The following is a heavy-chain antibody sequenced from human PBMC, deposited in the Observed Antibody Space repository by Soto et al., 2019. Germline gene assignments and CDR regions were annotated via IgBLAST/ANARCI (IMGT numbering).Heavy chain of an antibody. V-gene: IGHV3-23*01. J-gene: IGHJ4*02. CDR3: VRRSGCCSGDSCPIYFDF. CDR1: GFTFSNYA. D-gene: IGHD2-15*01. CDR2: ISGSGGST. Sequence: EVQLLESGGGLVQPGGSLRLSCTASGFTFSNYAMSWVRQAPGKGLEWVSAISGSGGSTSYADSVKGRFTISRDSSINTLSLQMNSLRAEDTAIYFCVRRSGCCSGDSCPIYFDFWGQGTLVTVSS.